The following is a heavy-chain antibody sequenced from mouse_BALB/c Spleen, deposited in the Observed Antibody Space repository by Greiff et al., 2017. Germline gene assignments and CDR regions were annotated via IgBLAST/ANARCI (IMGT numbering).Heavy chain of an antibody. V-gene: IGHV5-17*02. CDR1: GFTFSSFG. Sequence: EVMLVESGGGLVQPGGSRKLSCAASGFTFSSFGMHWVRQAPEKGLEWVAYISSGSSTIYYADTVKGRFTISRDNPKNTLFLQMTSLRSEDTAMYYCATYYYGSSWFAYWGQGTLVTVSA. CDR3: ATYYYGSSWFAY. J-gene: IGHJ3*01. D-gene: IGHD1-1*01. CDR2: ISSGSSTI.